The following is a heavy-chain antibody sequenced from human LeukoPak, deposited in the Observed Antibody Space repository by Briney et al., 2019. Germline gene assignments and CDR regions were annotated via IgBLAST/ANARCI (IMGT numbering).Heavy chain of an antibody. V-gene: IGHV3-23*01. D-gene: IGHD6-19*01. J-gene: IGHJ5*02. Sequence: GGTLRLSCAASGFTFSSYGMSWVRQAPGKGLEWVSAISGSGGSTYYADSVKGRFTISRDNSKNTLYLQMNSLRAEDTAVYYCAKGAVAGTYNWFDPWGQGTLVTVSS. CDR1: GFTFSSYG. CDR2: ISGSGGST. CDR3: AKGAVAGTYNWFDP.